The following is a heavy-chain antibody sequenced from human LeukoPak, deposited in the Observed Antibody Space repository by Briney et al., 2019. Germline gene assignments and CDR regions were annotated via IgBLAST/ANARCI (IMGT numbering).Heavy chain of an antibody. V-gene: IGHV3-30*18. Sequence: GRSLRLSCAASGFTFSNYGMHRVRQAPGKGLEWVAVISYDGKYEYYADSVKGRFSISRDNSKNTLYVQMSRLRAEDTAVYYCAKGDSGSYFYIGIDYWGQGTPVTVSS. CDR3: AKGDSGSYFYIGIDY. CDR1: GFTFSNYG. J-gene: IGHJ4*02. D-gene: IGHD1-26*01. CDR2: ISYDGKYE.